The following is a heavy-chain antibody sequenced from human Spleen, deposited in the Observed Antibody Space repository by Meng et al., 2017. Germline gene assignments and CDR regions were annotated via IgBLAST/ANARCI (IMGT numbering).Heavy chain of an antibody. CDR3: ARMVTYYYDSSGYYFRGYYYYGMDV. V-gene: IGHV4-34*01. CDR1: GGSFSGSY. D-gene: IGHD3-22*01. CDR2: INHSGST. Sequence: SQTLSLTCAVYGGSFSGSYWSWIRQPPGKGLEWIGEINHSGSTNYNPSLKSRVTISVDTSKNQFSLKLSSVTAADTAVYYCARMVTYYYDSSGYYFRGYYYYGMDVWGQGTTVTVSS. J-gene: IGHJ6*02.